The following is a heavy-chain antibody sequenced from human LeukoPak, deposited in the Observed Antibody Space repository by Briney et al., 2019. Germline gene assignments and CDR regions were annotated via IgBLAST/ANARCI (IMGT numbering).Heavy chain of an antibody. J-gene: IGHJ4*02. CDR2: IYSGGST. CDR3: ARDNPQHIVVLNAGYLDY. CDR1: GFSVSNNY. Sequence: GGSLRLSCAASGFSVSNNYMIWVRQAPGKGLEWVSIIYSGGSTYYADSVKGRFTVSRDNAKNSLYLQMNSLRAEDAAVYYCARDNPQHIVVLNAGYLDYWGQGTLVTVSS. V-gene: IGHV3-53*01. D-gene: IGHD2-21*01.